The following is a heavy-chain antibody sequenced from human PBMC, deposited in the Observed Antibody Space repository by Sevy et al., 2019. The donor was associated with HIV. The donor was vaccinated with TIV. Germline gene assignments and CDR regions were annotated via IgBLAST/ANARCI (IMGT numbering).Heavy chain of an antibody. J-gene: IGHJ4*02. CDR3: ARDRDRSMVSILGY. D-gene: IGHD2-8*01. CDR2: ISSRNSTK. V-gene: IGHV3-48*04. Sequence: GGSLRLSCATSGFTSSSYSMNWVRQAPGKGLEWVAYISSRNSTKYYADSVKGRFTISRDNAKNSLFLQMNSLRADDTAVYYCARDRDRSMVSILGYWGRGTQVTVSS. CDR1: GFTSSSYS.